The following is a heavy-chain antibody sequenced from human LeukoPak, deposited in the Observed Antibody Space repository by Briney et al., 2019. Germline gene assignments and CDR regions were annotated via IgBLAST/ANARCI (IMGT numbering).Heavy chain of an antibody. CDR1: QFTFSNYA. D-gene: IGHD5-12*01. J-gene: IGHJ3*02. CDR2: ISVSSGST. V-gene: IGHV3-23*01. Sequence: PGGSLRLSCAASQFTFSNYAMSWVRQAPGKGLEWVSAISVSSGSTYYAGSVKGRYTISRDNSKNTLYLQMNSLRAEDTAVYYCAKGWSGYEAFDIWGQGTMVTVSS. CDR3: AKGWSGYEAFDI.